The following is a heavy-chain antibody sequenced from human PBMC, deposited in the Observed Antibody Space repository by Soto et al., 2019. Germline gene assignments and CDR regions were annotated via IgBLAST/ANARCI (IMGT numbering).Heavy chain of an antibody. CDR3: ARVRAAAARVGAFDI. J-gene: IGHJ3*02. D-gene: IGHD2-2*01. Sequence: SETLSLTCAVYGGSFSGYYWSWIRQPPGKGLEWIGEINHSGSTNYNPSLKSRVTISVDTSKNQFSLKLSSVTAADTAVYYCARVRAAAARVGAFDIWGQGTMVTVSS. CDR1: GGSFSGYY. V-gene: IGHV4-34*01. CDR2: INHSGST.